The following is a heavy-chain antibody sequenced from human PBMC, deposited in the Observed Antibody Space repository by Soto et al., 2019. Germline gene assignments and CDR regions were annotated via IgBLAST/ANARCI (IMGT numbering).Heavy chain of an antibody. CDR2: ISSSSSYT. CDR3: ARANYCSGGSCYSPFDY. Sequence: VQLVESGGGLVKPGGSLRLSCAASGFTFSDYYMSWIRQAPGKGLEWVSYISSSSSYTNYADSVKGRFTISRDNAKNSLYLQMNSLRAEDTAVYYCARANYCSGGSCYSPFDYWGQGTLVTVSS. CDR1: GFTFSDYY. J-gene: IGHJ4*02. D-gene: IGHD2-15*01. V-gene: IGHV3-11*06.